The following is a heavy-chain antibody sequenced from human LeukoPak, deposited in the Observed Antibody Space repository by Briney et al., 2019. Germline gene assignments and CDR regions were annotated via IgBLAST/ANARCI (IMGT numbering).Heavy chain of an antibody. J-gene: IGHJ4*02. D-gene: IGHD3-22*01. CDR3: ARQYDDSSGYYPVPEGY. V-gene: IGHV4-38-2*01. CDR2: IYHSGST. CDR1: GFTFSSYS. Sequence: GSLRLSCAASGFTFSSYSMNWVRQPPGKGLEWIGSIYHSGSTYYNPSLKSRVTISVDTSKNQFSLKLSSVTAADTAAYYCARQYDDSSGYYPVPEGYWGQGTLVTVSS.